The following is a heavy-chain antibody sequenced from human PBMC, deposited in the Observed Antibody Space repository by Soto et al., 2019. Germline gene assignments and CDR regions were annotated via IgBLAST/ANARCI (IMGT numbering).Heavy chain of an antibody. D-gene: IGHD2-15*01. CDR2: ISTYNGNT. V-gene: IGHV1-18*03. Sequence: QVQLVQSGAEVKKPGASVKVSCKASGYTFINYGISWVRQAPGQGLEWMGWISTYNGNTNYAQKLQGRVTMTTDTSTSTAYMQFRSLRSDYIAMYYCGRVSGSCYYSLGYWGQGTLITVSS. J-gene: IGHJ4*02. CDR1: GYTFINYG. CDR3: GRVSGSCYYSLGY.